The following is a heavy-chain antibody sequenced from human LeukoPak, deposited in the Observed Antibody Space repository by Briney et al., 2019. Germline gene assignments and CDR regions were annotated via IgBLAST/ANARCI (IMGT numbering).Heavy chain of an antibody. D-gene: IGHD2-15*01. V-gene: IGHV1-18*04. Sequence: ASVKVSCKASGYTFTGYYMHWVRQTPGQGLEWMGRFSVYTGHTDFARNFRDRVTMTADTSTTTAYMELKSLRSDDTAVYYCARTPEKHIDYWGQGTLVTVSS. J-gene: IGHJ4*02. CDR3: ARTPEKHIDY. CDR2: FSVYTGHT. CDR1: GYTFTGYY.